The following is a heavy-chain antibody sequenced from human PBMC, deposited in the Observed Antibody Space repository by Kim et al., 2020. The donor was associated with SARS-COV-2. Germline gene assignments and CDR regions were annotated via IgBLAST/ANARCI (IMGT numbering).Heavy chain of an antibody. Sequence: YADSVKGRFTISRDNSKNTLYLQMNSLRAEDTAVYYCAKHWSIAVAATDYWGQGTLVTVSS. J-gene: IGHJ4*02. CDR3: AKHWSIAVAATDY. V-gene: IGHV3-23*01. D-gene: IGHD6-19*01.